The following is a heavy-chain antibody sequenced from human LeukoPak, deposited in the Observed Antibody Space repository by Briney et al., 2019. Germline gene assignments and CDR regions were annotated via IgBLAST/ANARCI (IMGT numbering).Heavy chain of an antibody. D-gene: IGHD1-26*01. J-gene: IGHJ1*01. CDR1: GFTFSSYW. Sequence: PGGSLRLSCAASGFTFSSYWMHWVRQAPGKGLVWVSRINSDGSSTSYADSVKGRFTISRDNSKNTLYLQMNSLRAEDTAVYYCAKGLSGSYLQYFQHWGQGTLVTVSS. V-gene: IGHV3-74*01. CDR2: INSDGSST. CDR3: AKGLSGSYLQYFQH.